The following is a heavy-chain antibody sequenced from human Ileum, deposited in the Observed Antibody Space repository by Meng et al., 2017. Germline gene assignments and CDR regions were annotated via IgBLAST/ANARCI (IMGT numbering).Heavy chain of an antibody. Sequence: QVQLTGAGTGTLTLSGTLPLTGDVSGGSISTSDWWSWVRQPPGKGLEWIGEIHHSGSTNYNPSLKSRVTISVDKSKNQFSLKLNSVTAADTAVYYCAREWSGSYRHFDYWGQGTLVTVSS. CDR1: GGSISTSDW. V-gene: IGHV4-4*02. D-gene: IGHD1-26*01. CDR2: IHHSGST. J-gene: IGHJ4*02. CDR3: AREWSGSYRHFDY.